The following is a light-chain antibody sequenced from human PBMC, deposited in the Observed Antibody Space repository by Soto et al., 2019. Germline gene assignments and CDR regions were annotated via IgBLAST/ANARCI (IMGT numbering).Light chain of an antibody. CDR3: SSYTSSRIVV. CDR2: EVR. V-gene: IGLV2-14*01. CDR1: SSDVGFYNY. J-gene: IGLJ2*01. Sequence: QPVLTQPASVSGSPGQSITISCTGTSSDVGFYNYVSWFQQHPGKAPKLMIYEVRNRPSGVSHRFSGSKSGNTASLTISGLQTEDEADYYCSSYTSSRIVVFGGGTKLTVL.